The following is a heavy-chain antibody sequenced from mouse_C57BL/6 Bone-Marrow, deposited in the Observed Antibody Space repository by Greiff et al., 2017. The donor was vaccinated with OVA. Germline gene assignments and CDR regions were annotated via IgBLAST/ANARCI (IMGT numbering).Heavy chain of an antibody. Sequence: QVQLQQSGAELARPGASVKLSCKASGYTFTSYGISWVKQRTGQGLEWIGEIYPRSGNTYYNEKFKGKATLTADKSSSTAYMELRSLTSEDSAVYFCARNEDYDGKDFDVWGTGTTVTVSS. CDR1: GYTFTSYG. V-gene: IGHV1-81*01. J-gene: IGHJ1*03. CDR3: ARNEDYDGKDFDV. CDR2: IYPRSGNT. D-gene: IGHD1-1*01.